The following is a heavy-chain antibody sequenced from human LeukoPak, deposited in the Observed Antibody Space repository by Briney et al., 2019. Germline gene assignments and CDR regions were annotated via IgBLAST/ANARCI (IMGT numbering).Heavy chain of an antibody. CDR1: GYSFTSYW. V-gene: IGHV5-51*01. CDR3: AGLGGPTVVTSGSAFDI. CDR2: IYPGDSDT. Sequence: GESLKISCKGSGYSFTSYWIGWVRQMPGKGLEWMGIIYPGDSDTRYSPSFQGQVTISADKSISTAYLQWSSLKASDTAMYYCAGLGGPTVVTSGSAFDIWGQGTMVTVSS. J-gene: IGHJ3*02. D-gene: IGHD4-23*01.